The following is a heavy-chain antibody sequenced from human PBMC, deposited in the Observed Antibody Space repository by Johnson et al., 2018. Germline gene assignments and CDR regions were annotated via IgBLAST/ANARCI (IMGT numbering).Heavy chain of an antibody. J-gene: IGHJ6*02. D-gene: IGHD3-10*01. Sequence: QVQLVQSGGGVVQPGRSLRLSCAASGFTFSSYGMHWVRQAPGKGLEWVAVIWYDGSNKYYADPLKGRFTISRDNSKKTLYLQMNRLRAEETAVYYCAREGDGGFLVVPMDVWGQGTTVTVSS. CDR3: AREGDGGFLVVPMDV. CDR2: IWYDGSNK. V-gene: IGHV3-33*01. CDR1: GFTFSSYG.